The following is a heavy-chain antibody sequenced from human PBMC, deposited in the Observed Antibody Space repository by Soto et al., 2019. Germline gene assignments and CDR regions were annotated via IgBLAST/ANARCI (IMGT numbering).Heavy chain of an antibody. D-gene: IGHD6-13*01. CDR1: GYTFTSYY. J-gene: IGHJ4*02. Sequence: QVQLVQSGAEVKKPGASVKVSCKASGYTFTSYYMHWVRQAPAQGLEWMGIINPSGGSTNYAQKFQGRFTMTRDTSTSTVYMDLSSLRSEDTAVYYCARHLAAGDYWGQGTVVTVSS. CDR3: ARHLAAGDY. CDR2: INPSGGST. V-gene: IGHV1-46*01.